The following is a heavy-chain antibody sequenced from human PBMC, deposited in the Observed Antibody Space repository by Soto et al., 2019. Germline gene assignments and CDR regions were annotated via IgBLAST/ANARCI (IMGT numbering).Heavy chain of an antibody. D-gene: IGHD4-17*01. CDR1: GGSISSYY. CDR3: ARRYGRSFDY. J-gene: IGHJ4*02. Sequence: QVQLQESGPGLVKPSETLSLTCTVSGGSISSYYWSWIRQPPGKGLEWIGSISYSGSTNYNPSPKGRVTISLDTSQNPFSPKLSSVTAADTAVFYCARRYGRSFDYWGQGTLVTVPS. CDR2: ISYSGST. V-gene: IGHV4-59*08.